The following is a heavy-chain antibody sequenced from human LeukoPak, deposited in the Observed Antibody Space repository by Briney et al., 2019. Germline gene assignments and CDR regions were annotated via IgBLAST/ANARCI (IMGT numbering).Heavy chain of an antibody. CDR2: IYYGRST. J-gene: IGHJ6*02. V-gene: IGHV4-59*01. Sequence: SETLSLTCTVSGGSISSYYWSWIRQPPGKGLEWIRYIYYGRSTNYNPSLKSRVTISVDTSNNQFSLKLSSVTAADTAVYYCARAGSGGYYYGMDVWGQGTTVTVSS. CDR1: GGSISSYY. CDR3: ARAGSGGYYYGMDV. D-gene: IGHD6-19*01.